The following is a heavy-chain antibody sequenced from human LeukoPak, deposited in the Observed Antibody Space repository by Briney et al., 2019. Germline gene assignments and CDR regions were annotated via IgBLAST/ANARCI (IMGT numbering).Heavy chain of an antibody. CDR3: ARGTYYFDY. Sequence: LRLSXAASGXTFSSYSMNWVRQAPGKGLEWVSYISTSSSIIYYADSVKGRSTISRDNAKNSLYLQMNSLRAEDTALYYCARGTYYFDYWGQGTLVTVSS. CDR2: ISTSSSII. CDR1: GXTFSSYS. J-gene: IGHJ4*02. V-gene: IGHV3-48*01. D-gene: IGHD1/OR15-1a*01.